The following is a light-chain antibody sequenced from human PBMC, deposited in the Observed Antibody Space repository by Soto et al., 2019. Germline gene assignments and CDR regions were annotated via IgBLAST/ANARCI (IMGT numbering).Light chain of an antibody. CDR3: SSYTSSSTV. J-gene: IGLJ1*01. CDR2: EVS. CDR1: NSDVGTYDY. V-gene: IGLV2-14*01. Sequence: QSALTQPASVSGSPGQSITISCTGTNSDVGTYDYVSWYQQHPGKAPKLMIFEVSNRPSGVSHRFSGSKFGNTASLTISGLQAEDEADYYCSSYTSSSTVFGTGTKLTVL.